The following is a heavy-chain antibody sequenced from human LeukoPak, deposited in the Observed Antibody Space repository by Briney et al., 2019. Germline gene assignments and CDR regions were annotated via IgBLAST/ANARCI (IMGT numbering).Heavy chain of an antibody. CDR1: GYTFTVYY. V-gene: IGHV1-2*02. D-gene: IGHD2-2*01. J-gene: IGHJ4*02. Sequence: ASVTVSFTASGYTFTVYYMHWVRQAPGQGLEWMGWINPNSGGTNYAQKFQGRVTMTRDTSISTAYMELSRLRSDDTAVYYCARDQRGDIVVVPAAIPLFDYWGQGTLVTVSS. CDR3: ARDQRGDIVVVPAAIPLFDY. CDR2: INPNSGGT.